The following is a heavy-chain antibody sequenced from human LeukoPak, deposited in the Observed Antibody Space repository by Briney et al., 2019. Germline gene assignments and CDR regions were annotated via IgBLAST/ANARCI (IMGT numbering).Heavy chain of an antibody. Sequence: SESLSLTCTVSGCSLSRSSYYWGRLRQPPGMGLELIGSIYYSGNTYYTLSLQSRVTMSVDTSKNQFSLNLYSVTAADTAVYYCGRHGRHHTWNDWGQGTLVTVSS. J-gene: IGHJ4*02. CDR3: GRHGRHHTWND. V-gene: IGHV4-39*01. D-gene: IGHD1-1*01. CDR1: GCSLSRSSYY. CDR2: IYYSGNT.